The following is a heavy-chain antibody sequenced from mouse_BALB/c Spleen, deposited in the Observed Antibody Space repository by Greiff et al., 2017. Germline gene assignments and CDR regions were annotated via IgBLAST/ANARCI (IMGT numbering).Heavy chain of an antibody. J-gene: IGHJ2*01. CDR2: IYPGDGDT. Sequence: VKLMESGAELVRPGSSVKISCKASGYAFSSYWMNWVKQRPGQGLEWIGQIYPGDGDTNYNGKFKGKATLTADKSSSTAYMQLSSLTSEDSAVYFCARLDTTVVDYWGQGTTLTVSS. CDR3: ARLDTTVVDY. V-gene: IGHV1-80*01. CDR1: GYAFSSYW. D-gene: IGHD1-1*01.